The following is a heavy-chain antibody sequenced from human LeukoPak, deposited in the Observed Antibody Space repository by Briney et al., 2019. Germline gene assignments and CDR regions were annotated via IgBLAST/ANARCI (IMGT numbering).Heavy chain of an antibody. Sequence: PGGSLRLSCLASGFTFSNSWMTWVRQAPGRGLEWVANIKEDGSDKQYVDSVRGRFTISSDNAKNSVSLQMDGLRAEDTAVYHCVRESDVWSGPGIGRPLDVWGKGTTVTVSS. CDR1: GFTFSNSW. J-gene: IGHJ6*04. V-gene: IGHV3-7*01. CDR3: VRESDVWSGPGIGRPLDV. D-gene: IGHD3-3*01. CDR2: IKEDGSDK.